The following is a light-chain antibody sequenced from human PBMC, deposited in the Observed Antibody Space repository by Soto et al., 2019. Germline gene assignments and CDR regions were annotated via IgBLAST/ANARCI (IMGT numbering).Light chain of an antibody. V-gene: IGLV1-44*01. CDR1: SSNIGSNT. Sequence: QSVLTQPPSASGTPGQRVTISCFGSSSNIGSNTVNWYQQLPGTAPKLLIYSNNQRPSGVPDRFSGSKSGTSASLAISGLQSEDEADYYCTAWDGSLKGRVFGGGTKVTVL. CDR2: SNN. J-gene: IGLJ2*01. CDR3: TAWDGSLKGRV.